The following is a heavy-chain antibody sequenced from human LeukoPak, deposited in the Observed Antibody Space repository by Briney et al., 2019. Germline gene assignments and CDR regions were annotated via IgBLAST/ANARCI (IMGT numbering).Heavy chain of an antibody. Sequence: GGSLRLSCAASGFTFSSYGMHWVRQAPGEGLEWVAVISYDGSNKYYADSVKGRFTISRDNSKNTLYLQMNSLRAEDTAVYYCASIAAAGTDFDYWGQGTLVTVSS. J-gene: IGHJ4*02. CDR2: ISYDGSNK. D-gene: IGHD6-13*01. CDR1: GFTFSSYG. V-gene: IGHV3-30*03. CDR3: ASIAAAGTDFDY.